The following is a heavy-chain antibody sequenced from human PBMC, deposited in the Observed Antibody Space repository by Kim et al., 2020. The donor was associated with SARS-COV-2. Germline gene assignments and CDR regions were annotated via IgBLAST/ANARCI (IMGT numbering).Heavy chain of an antibody. V-gene: IGHV4-31*03. CDR2: ISYSGNS. CDR1: GGSIRSGGKF. D-gene: IGHD2-2*01. CDR3: ARGQPLDY. J-gene: IGHJ4*02. Sequence: SETLSLTCSVSGGSIRSGGKFWTWIRQHPAKGLEWIGYISYSGNSHYSPSLRSRVSISLQTSENQFSLELTSVTAADTAVYCCARGQPLDYWGQGILVT.